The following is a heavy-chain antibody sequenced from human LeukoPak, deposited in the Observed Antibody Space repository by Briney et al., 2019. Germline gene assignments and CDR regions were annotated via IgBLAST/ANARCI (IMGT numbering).Heavy chain of an antibody. CDR1: GYTFTSYD. CDR3: ARAGSGYYFRSYWFDP. CDR2: MNPNSGDT. D-gene: IGHD3-22*01. V-gene: IGHV1-8*01. Sequence: ASVKVSCKASGYTFTSYDINWVRQATGQGLEWMGWMNPNSGDTGYAQKFQGRVTMTRNTSISTAYMELSSLRSEDTAVYYCARAGSGYYFRSYWFDPWGQGTLVTVSS. J-gene: IGHJ5*02.